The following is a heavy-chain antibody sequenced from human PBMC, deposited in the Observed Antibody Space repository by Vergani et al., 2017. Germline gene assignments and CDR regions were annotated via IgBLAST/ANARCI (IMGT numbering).Heavy chain of an antibody. Sequence: QLQLQESGPGLVKPSETLSLTCTVSGGSISSSSYYWGWIRQPPGKGLEWIGSIYYSGSTYYNPSLKSRVTISVDTSKNQFSLKLSSVTAADTAVYYCASSPXTAAAGISGSRFDPWGQGTLVTVSS. CDR1: GGSISSSSYY. D-gene: IGHD6-13*01. CDR3: ASSPXTAAAGISGSRFDP. J-gene: IGHJ5*02. CDR2: IYYSGST. V-gene: IGHV4-39*01.